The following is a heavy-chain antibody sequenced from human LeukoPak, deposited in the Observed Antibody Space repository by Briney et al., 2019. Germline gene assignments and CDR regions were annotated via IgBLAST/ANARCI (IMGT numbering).Heavy chain of an antibody. CDR2: INEYENIR. CDR1: GFTFSGYW. J-gene: IGHJ4*02. D-gene: IGHD3-22*01. V-gene: IGHV3-7*01. Sequence: PAGALRLSCVTSGFTFSGYWMSWVRQAPGKGLEWVANINEYENIRHYVDSVKGRFTISRDNAKNSVFLQMNSLRDEDTALYYCATSDDTSGSDWGQGTLV. CDR3: ATSDDTSGSD.